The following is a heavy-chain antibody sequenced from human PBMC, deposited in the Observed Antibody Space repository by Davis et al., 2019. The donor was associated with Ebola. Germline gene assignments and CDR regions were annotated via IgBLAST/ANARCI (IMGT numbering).Heavy chain of an antibody. V-gene: IGHV4-59*01. CDR2: IYYSGST. Sequence: PSETLSLTCTVSGGSISSYYWSWIRQPPGKGLEWIGYIYYSGSTNYNPSLKSRVTISVDTSKNQFSLKLSSVTAADTAVYYCARGYDLNWFDPWGQGTLATVSS. D-gene: IGHD1-1*01. J-gene: IGHJ5*02. CDR1: GGSISSYY. CDR3: ARGYDLNWFDP.